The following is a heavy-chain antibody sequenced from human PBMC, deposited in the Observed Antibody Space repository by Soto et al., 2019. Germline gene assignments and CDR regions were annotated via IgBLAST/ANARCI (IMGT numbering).Heavy chain of an antibody. Sequence: GASVKVSCKASGHTFTSNYMHWVRQAPGQGPEWMGIVNPSDGYTNYAQKFQGRVTMTRDTSTSTVYMELSSLRSEDTAVYYCARVQSDSTASKFDYWGQGTLLTVSS. V-gene: IGHV1-46*01. D-gene: IGHD3-22*01. CDR2: VNPSDGYT. J-gene: IGHJ4*02. CDR3: ARVQSDSTASKFDY. CDR1: GHTFTSNY.